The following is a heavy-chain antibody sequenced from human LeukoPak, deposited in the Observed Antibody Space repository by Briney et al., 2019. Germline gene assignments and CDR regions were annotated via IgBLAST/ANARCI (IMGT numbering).Heavy chain of an antibody. V-gene: IGHV3-7*03. D-gene: IGHD6-13*01. CDR3: AKVSGAAGFQKGTYYYYGMDV. Sequence: GGSLRLSCAASGFTFSSYWMNWARQAPGKGLEWVASINHNGNVNYYVDSVKGRFTISRDNAKNSLYLQMNSLRAEDTAVYFCAKVSGAAGFQKGTYYYYGMDVWGQGTTVTVSS. CDR2: INHNGNVN. J-gene: IGHJ6*02. CDR1: GFTFSSYW.